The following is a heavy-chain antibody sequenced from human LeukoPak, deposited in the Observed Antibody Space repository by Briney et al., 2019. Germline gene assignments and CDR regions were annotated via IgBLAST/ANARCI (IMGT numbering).Heavy chain of an antibody. J-gene: IGHJ4*02. CDR3: ASTKAGGTRLKSKSVYAIRQALFDY. Sequence: SETLSLTCTVSGGSISSSSYYWSWIRQPPGKGLEWIGEINHSGSTNYNPSLKSRVTISVDTSKNQFSLKLSSVTAADTAVYYCASTKAGGTRLKSKSVYAIRQALFDYWGQGTLVTVSS. D-gene: IGHD2-8*01. CDR2: INHSGST. CDR1: GGSISSSSYY. V-gene: IGHV4-39*07.